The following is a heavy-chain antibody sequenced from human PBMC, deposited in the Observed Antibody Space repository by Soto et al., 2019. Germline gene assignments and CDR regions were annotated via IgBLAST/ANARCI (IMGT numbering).Heavy chain of an antibody. D-gene: IGHD6-6*01. CDR3: ARDRWEYSNSAFWFDP. J-gene: IGHJ5*02. CDR2: IYDRGSI. V-gene: IGHV4-59*01. Sequence: PSETLSLTCTVSGGSISTFYWSWIRQPPGKGLEWIGHIYDRGSIKYNPSLKSRVTISVDTSKNQFSLNLSSVTAADTAVYYCARDRWEYSNSAFWFDPWGQGTLVTVSS. CDR1: GGSISTFY.